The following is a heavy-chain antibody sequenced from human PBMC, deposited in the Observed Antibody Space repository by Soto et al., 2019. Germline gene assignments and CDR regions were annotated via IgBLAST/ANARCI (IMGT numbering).Heavy chain of an antibody. D-gene: IGHD2-2*01. CDR2: IIPILGIA. V-gene: IGHV1-69*02. CDR3: ARALNRGGSSTSCYGINDY. Sequence: QVQLVQSGAEVKKPGSSVKVSCKASGGTFSSYTISWVRQAPGQGLEWMGRIIPILGIANYAQKFQGRVTITADKSTSTAYMELSSLRSEDTAVYYCARALNRGGSSTSCYGINDYWGQGTLVTVSS. J-gene: IGHJ4*02. CDR1: GGTFSSYT.